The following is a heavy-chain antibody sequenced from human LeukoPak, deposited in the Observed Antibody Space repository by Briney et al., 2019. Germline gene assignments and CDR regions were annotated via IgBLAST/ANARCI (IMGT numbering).Heavy chain of an antibody. CDR3: ARLGLYDARGYYYV. V-gene: IGHV4-4*02. J-gene: IGHJ1*01. D-gene: IGHD3-22*01. CDR1: GGSISSSNW. Sequence: PSETLSLTCAVSGGSISSSNWWSWVRQPPGKGLEWIGDIFHDGTTNFNPSLKSRLTLSTDKSKNQFSLKLSSVTAADTAVYYCARLGLYDARGYYYVWGQGTLVTVSS. CDR2: IFHDGTT.